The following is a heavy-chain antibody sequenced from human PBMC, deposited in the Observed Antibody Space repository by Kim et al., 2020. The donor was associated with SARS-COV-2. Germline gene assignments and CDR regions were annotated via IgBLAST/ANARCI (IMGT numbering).Heavy chain of an antibody. V-gene: IGHV3-53*04. CDR2: T. Sequence: TYCAGAVKGRFTISRHNSKNTLYHQMNSLRTEDTAVYYCARGAGYILGYWGQGTLVTVSS. D-gene: IGHD5-12*01. J-gene: IGHJ4*02. CDR3: ARGAGYILGY.